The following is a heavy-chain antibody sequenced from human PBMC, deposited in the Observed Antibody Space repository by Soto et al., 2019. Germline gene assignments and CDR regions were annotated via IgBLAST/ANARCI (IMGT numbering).Heavy chain of an antibody. Sequence: SVKVSCKASGGTFSSYAISWVRQAPGQGLEWMGGIIPIFGTASYAQKFQGRVTITADESTSTAYMELSSLRSEDTAVYYCARVGGFEFSGEDGPDYYYYGMDVWGQGTTVTVSS. D-gene: IGHD3-10*01. CDR2: IIPIFGTA. V-gene: IGHV1-69*13. CDR3: ARVGGFEFSGEDGPDYYYYGMDV. CDR1: GGTFSSYA. J-gene: IGHJ6*02.